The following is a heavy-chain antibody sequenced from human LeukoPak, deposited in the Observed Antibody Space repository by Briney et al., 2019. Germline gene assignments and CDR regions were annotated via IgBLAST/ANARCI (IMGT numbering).Heavy chain of an antibody. CDR2: MNPISGNT. Sequence: GASVKVSCKASGYTFTSYDINWVRQATGQGLEWMGWMNPISGNTAYAQKFQGRVTTTRNTPISTAYMELSSLTSEDPAVYYCARGQNAAHYYQYYYMDVWGKGTTVTISS. D-gene: IGHD1-1*01. CDR1: GYTFTSYD. CDR3: ARGQNAAHYYQYYYMDV. V-gene: IGHV1-8*01. J-gene: IGHJ6*03.